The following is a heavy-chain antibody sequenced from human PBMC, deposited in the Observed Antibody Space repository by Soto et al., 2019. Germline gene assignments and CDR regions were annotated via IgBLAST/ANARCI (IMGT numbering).Heavy chain of an antibody. CDR3: ARTGSAMNYYYYGMDV. D-gene: IGHD5-18*01. CDR1: GYTFTSYG. Sequence: SVKVSCKASGYTFTSYGISWVRQAPGQGLEWMGGIIPIFGTANYAQKFQGRVTITADESTSTAYMELSSLRSEDTAVYYCARTGSAMNYYYYGMDVSGQGTTVTVSS. V-gene: IGHV1-69*13. J-gene: IGHJ6*02. CDR2: IIPIFGTA.